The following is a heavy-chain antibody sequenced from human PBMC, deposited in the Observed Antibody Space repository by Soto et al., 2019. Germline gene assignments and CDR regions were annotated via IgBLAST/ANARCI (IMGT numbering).Heavy chain of an antibody. CDR1: GFTVSTYD. CDR3: ARAYSGRLPRRADYYYALDV. Sequence: PWGSLRLSCAASGFTVSTYDMHWVRQATGKGLEWVSTIGAADDPYYVGSVKGRFTISRENAKNSLYLQMNNLRAGDTAVYYCARAYSGRLPRRADYYYALDVWGQGTTVTVSS. D-gene: IGHD2-15*01. J-gene: IGHJ6*02. CDR2: IGAADDP. V-gene: IGHV3-13*05.